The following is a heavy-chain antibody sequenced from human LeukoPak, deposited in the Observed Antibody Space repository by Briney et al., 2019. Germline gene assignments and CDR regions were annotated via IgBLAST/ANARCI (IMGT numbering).Heavy chain of an antibody. V-gene: IGHV3-74*01. CDR3: ARVQYYYDSSGYSPNDY. Sequence: GGSLRLSCAASGFTFSSYWMRWVRQAPGKGLVWVSRINSDGSSTSYADFVKGRFTISRDNAKNTLYLQMNSLRAEDTAVYYCARVQYYYDSSGYSPNDYWGQGTLVTVSS. CDR1: GFTFSSYW. D-gene: IGHD3-22*01. J-gene: IGHJ4*02. CDR2: INSDGSST.